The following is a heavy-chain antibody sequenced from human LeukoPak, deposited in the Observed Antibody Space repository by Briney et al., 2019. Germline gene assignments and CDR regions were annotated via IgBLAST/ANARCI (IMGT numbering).Heavy chain of an antibody. Sequence: ASVKVSCKASGYTFTSYAMHWVRQAPGQRLEWMGWINAGNGNTKCSQKFQGRVTITRDTSASTAYMELSSLRSEDTAVYYCARDLGRKWGIAVADIWGELDYWGQGTLVTVSS. J-gene: IGHJ4*02. CDR3: ARDLGRKWGIAVADIWGELDY. CDR1: GYTFTSYA. V-gene: IGHV1-3*01. D-gene: IGHD6-19*01. CDR2: INAGNGNT.